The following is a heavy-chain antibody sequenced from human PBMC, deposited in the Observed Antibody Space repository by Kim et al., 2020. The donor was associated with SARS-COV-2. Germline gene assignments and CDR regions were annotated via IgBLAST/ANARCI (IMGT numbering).Heavy chain of an antibody. CDR1: GFTLGSYW. J-gene: IGHJ4*02. V-gene: IGHV3-74*01. Sequence: GGSLRLSCVASGFTLGSYWVHWVRQESGKGLVWVSRINPEGSSTSYADSVKGRFTISRDNAKNTLYLQMNGLRAEDTAIYYCGRGLGGAGDKWGQGTLVTVSP. D-gene: IGHD3-16*01. CDR3: GRGLGGAGDK. CDR2: INPEGSST.